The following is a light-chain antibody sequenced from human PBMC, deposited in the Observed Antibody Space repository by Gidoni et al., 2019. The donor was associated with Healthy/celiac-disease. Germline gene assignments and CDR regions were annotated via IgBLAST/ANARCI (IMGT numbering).Light chain of an antibody. CDR3: QQSYSMPRT. J-gene: IGKJ1*01. CDR1: QTISTY. CDR2: AAS. Sequence: DIQMTQSPSSLSASVGDRVTITCRASQTISTYLNWYQQRPGEAPKLLVYAASSLQRGVPSRFSATESGTDFTLTINGLQPEDYATYDCQQSYSMPRTFGQGTKVEV. V-gene: IGKV1-39*01.